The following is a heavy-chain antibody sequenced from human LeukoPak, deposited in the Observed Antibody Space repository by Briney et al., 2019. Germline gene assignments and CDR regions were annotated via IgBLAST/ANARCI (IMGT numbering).Heavy chain of an antibody. D-gene: IGHD3-22*01. V-gene: IGHV1-8*01. CDR2: MNPNSGNT. CDR1: GYAFTSYD. J-gene: IGHJ4*02. Sequence: ASVKVSCKASGYAFTSYDINWVRQANGQGLEWMGWMNPNSGNTGYAQKFQGRVTMTRNTSISTAYMELNSLRAEDTAVYYCATEILYYYDSSGYYVDYFGYWGQGTLVTVSS. CDR3: ATEILYYYDSSGYYVDYFGY.